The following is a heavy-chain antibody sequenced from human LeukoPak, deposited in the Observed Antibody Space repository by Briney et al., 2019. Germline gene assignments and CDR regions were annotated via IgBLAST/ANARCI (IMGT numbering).Heavy chain of an antibody. J-gene: IGHJ3*02. D-gene: IGHD3-22*01. CDR2: IKQDGSEK. Sequence: GGSLRLSCAASGFTLSSYWMSWVRQAPGKGLEWVANIKQDGSEKYYVDSVKGRFTISRDNAKNSLYLQMNSLRAEDTAVYYCARVVSLIVVVIDAFDIWGQGKMVTVSS. CDR3: ARVVSLIVVVIDAFDI. CDR1: GFTLSSYW. V-gene: IGHV3-7*01.